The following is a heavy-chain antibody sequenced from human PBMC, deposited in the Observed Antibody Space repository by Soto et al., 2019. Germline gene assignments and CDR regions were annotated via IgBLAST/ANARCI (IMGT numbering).Heavy chain of an antibody. D-gene: IGHD2-2*01. Sequence: QVQLVESGGGVVQPGRSLRLSCAASGFTFSSYGMHWVRQAPGKGLEWVAVISYDGSNKYYADSVKGRFTISRDNSKNTLYLQMNSLRAEDTAVYDCAKLPGAAAPYGMDVWGQGTTVTVSS. J-gene: IGHJ6*02. CDR3: AKLPGAAAPYGMDV. V-gene: IGHV3-30*18. CDR2: ISYDGSNK. CDR1: GFTFSSYG.